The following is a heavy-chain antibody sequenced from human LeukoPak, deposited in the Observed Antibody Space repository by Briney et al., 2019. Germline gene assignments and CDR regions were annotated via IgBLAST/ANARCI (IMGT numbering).Heavy chain of an antibody. J-gene: IGHJ4*02. CDR2: VYYTGST. D-gene: IGHD3-10*01. V-gene: IGHV4-59*08. CDR3: ARQGAGVPFDY. Sequence: SETLSLTCSVSGGSVSSYYWSWIRQPPGKGLEWIGYVYYTGSTNYNPSLKSRVTMFEDKSKNQFSLRLYSVTVADTAVYYCARQGAGVPFDYWGQGTLVTVSS. CDR1: GGSVSSYY.